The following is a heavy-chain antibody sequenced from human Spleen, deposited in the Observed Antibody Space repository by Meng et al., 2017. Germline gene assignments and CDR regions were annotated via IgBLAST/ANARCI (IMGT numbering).Heavy chain of an antibody. V-gene: IGHV1-2*06. D-gene: IGHD7-27*01. CDR2: ITPSSGGT. Sequence: QVQLVQAGAEVKKPGASVKVSCTASGYTFTGYYMHWLRQAPGQGLEWVGRITPSSGGTTYAQKFQGRVTMTRDTSISTAYMELSSLKSDDAAIYYCARANLGSADYWGQGTLVTVSS. CDR1: GYTFTGYY. CDR3: ARANLGSADY. J-gene: IGHJ4*02.